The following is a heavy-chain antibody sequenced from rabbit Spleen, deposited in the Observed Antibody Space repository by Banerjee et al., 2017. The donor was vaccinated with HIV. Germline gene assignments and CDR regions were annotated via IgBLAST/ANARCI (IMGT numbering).Heavy chain of an antibody. D-gene: IGHD1-1*01. CDR1: GVSFSGSSY. J-gene: IGHJ6*01. Sequence: QSLEESGGDLVKPGASLTLTCIASGVSFSGSSYMCWVRQAPGKGLEWIACIEGGASSFTYFASWAKGRFIISKTSSTTVTLQMTSLTAADTATYFCARDTSSSFSSYGMDLWGPGTLVTVS. CDR2: IEGGASSFT. CDR3: ARDTSSSFSSYGMDL. V-gene: IGHV1S40*01.